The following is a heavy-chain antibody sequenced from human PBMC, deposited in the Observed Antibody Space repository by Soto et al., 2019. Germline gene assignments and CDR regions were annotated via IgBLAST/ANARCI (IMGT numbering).Heavy chain of an antibody. D-gene: IGHD3-3*01. CDR1: GYSISSGYY. J-gene: IGHJ6*02. V-gene: IGHV4-38-2*02. CDR3: ARVGALYDFWSGYYGMDV. Sequence: SEALSLTCSVSGYSISSGYYWGWIRQPPGKGLEWIGSIYHSGSTYYNPSLKSRVTISVDTSKNQFSLKLSSVTAADTAVYYCARVGALYDFWSGYYGMDVWGQGTTVTVSS. CDR2: IYHSGST.